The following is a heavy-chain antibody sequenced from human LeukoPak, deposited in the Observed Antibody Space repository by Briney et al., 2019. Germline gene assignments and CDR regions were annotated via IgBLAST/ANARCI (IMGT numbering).Heavy chain of an antibody. CDR1: GGSISSGSYY. D-gene: IGHD7-27*01. J-gene: IGHJ4*02. V-gene: IGHV4-61*02. CDR3: ARGRLGGFSQGY. Sequence: SETLSLTCTVSGGSISSGSYYWGWLRQPAGKGLEWIGRIYTSGSTNYNPSLKSRVTISVDTSKNQFSLKLSSVTAADTAVYYCARGRLGGFSQGYRGQGTLVTVSS. CDR2: IYTSGST.